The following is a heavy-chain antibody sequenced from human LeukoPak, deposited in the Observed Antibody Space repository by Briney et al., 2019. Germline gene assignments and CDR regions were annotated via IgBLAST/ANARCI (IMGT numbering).Heavy chain of an antibody. CDR2: INYSGTT. V-gene: IGHV4-39*07. CDR3: ARGLSWSGYEDY. CDR1: GGSISSSSNY. D-gene: IGHD5-12*01. Sequence: PSETLSLTCTVSGGSISSSSNYWGWIRQPPGKGLEWTGIINYSGTTYFNPSLKSRVTISVDTSKNQFSLKLSSVTAADTAVYYCARGLSWSGYEDYWGQGTLVTVSS. J-gene: IGHJ4*02.